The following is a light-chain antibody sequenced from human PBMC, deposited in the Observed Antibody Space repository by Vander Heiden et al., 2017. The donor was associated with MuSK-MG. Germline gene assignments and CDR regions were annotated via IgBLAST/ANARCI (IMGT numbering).Light chain of an antibody. J-gene: IGLJ1*01. V-gene: IGLV2-23*02. CDR3: CSYSRSDAPYV. Sequence: QSALTQPASVSGSPGQSSTLSCTGTGTDVGRYNVVSWYQQHPGKAPKVIIYDVSKRPSGVSSRFSGSKSGDTASLTISGLQTEDEADYYGCSYSRSDAPYVFGTGTKVTVL. CDR2: DVS. CDR1: GTDVGRYNV.